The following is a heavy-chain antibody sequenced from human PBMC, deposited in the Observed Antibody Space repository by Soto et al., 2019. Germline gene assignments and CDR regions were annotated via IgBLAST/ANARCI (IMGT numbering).Heavy chain of an antibody. CDR2: TYQSGSA. J-gene: IGHJ6*02. V-gene: IGHV4-30-2*06. CDR3: ARDYYGMDV. Sequence: TSETLSLTCTVSGGSIRSGGYSWTWLRQSPGKGLEWIGYTYQSGSAFYNPSLKSRVTISVDRSKNQFSLNLTSVTAADTAVYYCARDYYGMDVWGQGTTVTVSS. CDR1: GGSIRSGGYS.